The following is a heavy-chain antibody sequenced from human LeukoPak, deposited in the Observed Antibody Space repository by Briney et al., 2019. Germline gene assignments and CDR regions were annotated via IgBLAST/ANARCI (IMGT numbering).Heavy chain of an antibody. CDR2: INPKSGGT. D-gene: IGHD2-15*01. V-gene: IGHV1-2*02. Sequence: ASVTVSCKASGYTFTGYYMHWVRQAPGQGVEWMGWINPKSGGTNYAQKFQGRVTMTRDTSISTAYMQLSRLRSDDTAVYYCARGPIVVVVAATVSFWFDPWGQGTLVTVSS. J-gene: IGHJ5*02. CDR1: GYTFTGYY. CDR3: ARGPIVVVVAATVSFWFDP.